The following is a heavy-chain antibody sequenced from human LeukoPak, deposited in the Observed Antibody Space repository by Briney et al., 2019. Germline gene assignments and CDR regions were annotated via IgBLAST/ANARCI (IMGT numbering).Heavy chain of an antibody. CDR3: ARDLAPTAMVTYYYYYGMDV. CDR2: ISGSGGST. CDR1: GFTFSSYA. J-gene: IGHJ6*02. D-gene: IGHD5-18*01. Sequence: PGGSLRLSCAASGFTFSSYAMSWVRQAPGKGLEWVSAISGSGGSTYYADSVKGRFTISRDNSKNTLYLQMNSLRAEDTAVYYCARDLAPTAMVTYYYYYGMDVWGQGTTVTVSS. V-gene: IGHV3-23*01.